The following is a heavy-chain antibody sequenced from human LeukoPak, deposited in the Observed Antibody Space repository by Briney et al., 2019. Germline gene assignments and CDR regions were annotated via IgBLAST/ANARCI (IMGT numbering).Heavy chain of an antibody. J-gene: IGHJ4*02. CDR2: IGYDGSKK. Sequence: GGSLRLSCAASGFTFSIYGMHWVRQAPGEGLECVAYIGYDGSKKYYSDSVKGRFTISRDNSKNTVHLQMNSLRAADTAPYFCARDLGGIYYIAYWGQGTLVTVSS. CDR3: ARDLGGIYYIAY. D-gene: IGHD2-15*01. CDR1: GFTFSIYG. V-gene: IGHV3-30*02.